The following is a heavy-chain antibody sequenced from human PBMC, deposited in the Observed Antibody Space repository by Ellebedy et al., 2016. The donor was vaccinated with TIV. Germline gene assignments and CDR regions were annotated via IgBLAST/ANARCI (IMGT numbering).Heavy chain of an antibody. V-gene: IGHV4-39*01. CDR2: IYYSGST. Sequence: SETLSLXXTVSGGSISSSSYYWGWIRQPPGKGLEWIGSIYYSGSTYYNPSLKSRVTISVDTSKNQFSLKLSSVTAADTAVYYCARLGIAARRAFDYWGQGTLVTVSS. D-gene: IGHD6-6*01. CDR3: ARLGIAARRAFDY. J-gene: IGHJ4*02. CDR1: GGSISSSSYY.